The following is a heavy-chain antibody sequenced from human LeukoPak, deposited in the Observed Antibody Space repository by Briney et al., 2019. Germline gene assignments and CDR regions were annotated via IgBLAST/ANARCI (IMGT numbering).Heavy chain of an antibody. CDR2: MNPNSGST. D-gene: IGHD3-22*01. Sequence: ASVKVSCKASGYTFTSYDITWVRQATGQGLEWMGWMNPNSGSTGYAQKFQGRVTMTRNTSISTAYMELSSLRSEDTAVYYCAGGYYDTSGYYLFDYWGQGTLVTVSS. CDR3: AGGYYDTSGYYLFDY. CDR1: GYTFTSYD. J-gene: IGHJ4*02. V-gene: IGHV1-8*01.